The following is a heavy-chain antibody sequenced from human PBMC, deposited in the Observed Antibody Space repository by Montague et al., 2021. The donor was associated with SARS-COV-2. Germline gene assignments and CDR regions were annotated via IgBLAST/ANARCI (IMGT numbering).Heavy chain of an antibody. V-gene: IGHV4-59*11. J-gene: IGHJ5*02. CDR3: ARATSVRGAVSWFDP. CDR1: GGSISSHF. D-gene: IGHD3-10*01. CDR2: INSNGGT. Sequence: SETLSLTCTVSGGSISSHFWSFDRQPPGKGLEWIGYINSNGGTNDNPSLRSRLTMSVDTSKNQFSLQLRSMTPADTAAYFCARATSVRGAVSWFDPWGQGILVTVSS.